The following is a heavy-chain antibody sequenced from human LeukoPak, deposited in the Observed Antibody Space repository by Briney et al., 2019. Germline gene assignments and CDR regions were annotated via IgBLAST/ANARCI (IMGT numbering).Heavy chain of an antibody. V-gene: IGHV1-18*01. CDR1: GYTFTSYG. CDR3: ARFRFVDTAMVSPKFYFDH. Sequence: ASVKVSCKASGYTFTSYGISWVRQAPGQGLEWMGWINPNNGKTNYAQKFQGRVTMTKDTSTSTAYMDLRSVRSDDTAVYYCARFRFVDTAMVSPKFYFDHLGQGTLVTGSS. CDR2: INPNNGKT. D-gene: IGHD5-18*01. J-gene: IGHJ4*01.